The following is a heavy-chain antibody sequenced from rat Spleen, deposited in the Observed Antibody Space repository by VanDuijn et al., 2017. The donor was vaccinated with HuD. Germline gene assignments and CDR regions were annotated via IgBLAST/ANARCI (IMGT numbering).Heavy chain of an antibody. CDR2: ISTGGGNT. D-gene: IGHD1-6*01. Sequence: EVQLVESGGGLVQPGKSLTLSCAASGFTFSSFSMAWVRQAPTKGLEWVASISTGGGNTFYRDSVKGRFTISRDNARSTLYLQMDSLRSEDTATYYCTRDRAYTADYYYRWFAYWGQGTLVTVSS. J-gene: IGHJ3*01. V-gene: IGHV5-25*01. CDR3: TRDRAYTADYYYRWFAY. CDR1: GFTFSSFS.